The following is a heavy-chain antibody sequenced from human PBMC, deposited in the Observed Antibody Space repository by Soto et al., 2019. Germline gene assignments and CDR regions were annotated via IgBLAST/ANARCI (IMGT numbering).Heavy chain of an antibody. CDR2: ISGSGAHT. V-gene: IGHV3-23*01. CDR3: AIVSNSENYGDY. CDR1: GFTFSSYA. J-gene: IGHJ4*02. D-gene: IGHD1-26*01. Sequence: PGGSLRLSCAASGFTFSSYAMTWVRQVPGMGLDWVSSISGSGAHTYYTDSVKGRFTISRDNSKNTLYLQMNSLRAEDTAIYYCAIVSNSENYGDYWGRGTLVTVS.